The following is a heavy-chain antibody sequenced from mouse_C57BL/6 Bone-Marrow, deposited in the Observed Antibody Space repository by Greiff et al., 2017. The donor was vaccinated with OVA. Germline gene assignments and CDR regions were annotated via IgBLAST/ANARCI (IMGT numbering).Heavy chain of an antibody. CDR1: GYSITSGYY. J-gene: IGHJ2*01. D-gene: IGHD1-1*01. CDR2: ISYDGSN. Sequence: EVQLVESGPGLVKPSQSLSLTCSVTGYSITSGYYWNWIRQFPGNKLEWMGYISYDGSNNYNPSLKNRISITRDTSKNQFYLKLNSVTTEDTATYYCAREYYGSLDYWGQGTTLTVSS. V-gene: IGHV3-6*01. CDR3: AREYYGSLDY.